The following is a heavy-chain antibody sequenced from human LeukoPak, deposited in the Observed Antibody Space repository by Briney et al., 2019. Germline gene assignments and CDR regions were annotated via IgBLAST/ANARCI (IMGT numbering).Heavy chain of an antibody. Sequence: PSETLSLTCAVYGGSFSVYYWSWIRQPPGKGLEWMGEINHSGSTNYNPSLKSRVTISVDTSKNQFSLKLSSVTAADTAVYYCARHPIGEGEPSFDYWGQGTLVTVSS. D-gene: IGHD3-16*01. CDR2: INHSGST. V-gene: IGHV4-34*01. CDR3: ARHPIGEGEPSFDY. CDR1: GGSFSVYY. J-gene: IGHJ4*02.